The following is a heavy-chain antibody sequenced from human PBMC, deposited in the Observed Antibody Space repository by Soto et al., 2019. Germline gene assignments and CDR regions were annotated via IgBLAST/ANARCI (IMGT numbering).Heavy chain of an antibody. J-gene: IGHJ4*02. CDR2: ISAYNGNT. CDR3: ARDTPFGVVTAYYFDY. CDR1: GYTFTSYG. Sequence: VKVSCKASGYTFTSYGISWVRQAPGQGLEWMGWISAYNGNTNYAQKLQGRVTMTTDTSTSTAYMELRSLRSDDTAVYYCARDTPFGVVTAYYFDYWGQGTLVTVSS. V-gene: IGHV1-18*04. D-gene: IGHD3-3*01.